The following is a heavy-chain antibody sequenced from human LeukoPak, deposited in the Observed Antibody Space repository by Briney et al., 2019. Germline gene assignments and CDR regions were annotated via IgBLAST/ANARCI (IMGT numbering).Heavy chain of an antibody. Sequence: GGSLRLSCAASGFTFSSYSMNWVRQAPGKGLEWVSSISSSSSYIYYADSVKGRFTISRDNAKDSLYLQMNSLRAEDTAVYYCARDAVLIGLDYWGQGTLVTVSS. CDR2: ISSSSSYI. CDR3: ARDAVLIGLDY. J-gene: IGHJ4*02. V-gene: IGHV3-21*01. CDR1: GFTFSSYS.